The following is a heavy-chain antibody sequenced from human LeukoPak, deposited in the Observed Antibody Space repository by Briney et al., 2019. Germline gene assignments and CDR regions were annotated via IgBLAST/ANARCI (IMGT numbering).Heavy chain of an antibody. J-gene: IGHJ4*02. D-gene: IGHD6-13*01. CDR1: GFTFSSYG. V-gene: IGHV3-30*18. CDR3: AKDKGIAAAGTEGLDY. Sequence: GGSLRLSCAASGFTFSSYGMHWVRQAPGKGLEWVAVISYDGSNKYYADSVKGRFTISRDNSKNTLYLQMNSLRAEDTAVYYCAKDKGIAAAGTEGLDYWGQGTLVTVSS. CDR2: ISYDGSNK.